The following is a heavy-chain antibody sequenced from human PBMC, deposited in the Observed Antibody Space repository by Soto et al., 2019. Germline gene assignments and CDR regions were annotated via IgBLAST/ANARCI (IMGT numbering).Heavy chain of an antibody. CDR2: INHSGST. J-gene: IGHJ6*02. V-gene: IGHV4-34*01. CDR1: GGSFSGYY. D-gene: IGHD6-19*01. CDR3: ARGKTAVAGNYYYYGMDV. Sequence: PSETLSLTCAVYGGSFSGYYWSWIRQPPGKGLEWIGEINHSGSTNYNPSLKSRVTISVDTSKNQFSLKLSSVTAADTAVYYCARGKTAVAGNYYYYGMDVWGQGTTVTVSS.